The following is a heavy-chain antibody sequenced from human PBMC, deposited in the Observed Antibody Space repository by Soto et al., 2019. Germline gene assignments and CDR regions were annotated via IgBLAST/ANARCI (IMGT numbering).Heavy chain of an antibody. CDR3: AKDQEQQLVKAGRFDP. D-gene: IGHD6-13*01. J-gene: IGHJ5*02. CDR2: ISGSGGST. V-gene: IGHV3-23*01. Sequence: GSLRLSCAASGFTFSSYAMSWVRQAPGKGLEWVSAISGSGGSTYYADSVKGRFTISGDNSKNTLYLQMNSLRAEDTAVYYCAKDQEQQLVKAGRFDPWGQGTLVTVSS. CDR1: GFTFSSYA.